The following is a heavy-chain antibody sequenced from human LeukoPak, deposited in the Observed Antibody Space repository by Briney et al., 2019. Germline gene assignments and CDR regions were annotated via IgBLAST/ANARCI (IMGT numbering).Heavy chain of an antibody. V-gene: IGHV4-59*12. D-gene: IGHD3-10*01. CDR1: GGSISSYY. J-gene: IGHJ4*02. CDR3: AGDYGSGSYRFDY. Sequence: PSETLSLTCTVSGGSISSYYWSWIRQPPGKGLEWIGYIYHSGSTTYNPSLKSRITISLDTSNNQFSLKLSSVTAADTAVYYCAGDYGSGSYRFDYWGQGTLVTVSS. CDR2: IYHSGST.